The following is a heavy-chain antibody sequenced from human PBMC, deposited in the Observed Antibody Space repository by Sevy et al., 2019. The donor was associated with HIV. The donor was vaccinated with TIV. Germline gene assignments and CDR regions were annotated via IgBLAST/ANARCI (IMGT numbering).Heavy chain of an antibody. D-gene: IGHD6-19*01. CDR2: IKSKVDGGTT. J-gene: IGHJ6*02. V-gene: IGHV3-15*01. CDR3: TTRGRVADPGGIYYNGMDV. Sequence: GGSPRLSCAASGFTFSSFEMNWVRRAPGKGLEWVGRIKSKVDGGTTDYATPVKGRFTILREDSKNTLYLQMNSLKTEDTAVYYCTTRGRVADPGGIYYNGMDVWGQGTTVTVSS. CDR1: GFTFSSFE.